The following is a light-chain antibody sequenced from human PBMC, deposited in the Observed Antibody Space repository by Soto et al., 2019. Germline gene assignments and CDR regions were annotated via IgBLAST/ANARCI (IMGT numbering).Light chain of an antibody. CDR2: DAS. CDR1: QTFSSH. V-gene: IGKV3-11*01. CDR3: QQRSNWRPVIT. Sequence: EIVLTQSPATLSLSPGERATLSCRASQTFSSHLAWYQQKPGQAPKLLIYDASNRDTGIPARFSGRGSGTDFTLTIISLEPEDVAVYYCQQRSNWRPVITFGQGTRLEIK. J-gene: IGKJ5*01.